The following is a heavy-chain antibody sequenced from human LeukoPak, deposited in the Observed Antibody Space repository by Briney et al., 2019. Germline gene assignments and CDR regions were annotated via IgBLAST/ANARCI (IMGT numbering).Heavy chain of an antibody. CDR1: GFTFSNYA. J-gene: IGHJ4*02. Sequence: GGSLRLSCAASGFTFSNYAMSWVRQAPGKGLEWVSVISGSGGYTNYADSVKGRFTISRDNSKNTLYLQMNSLRAEDTAVYYCTKAGSANYFDYWGQGTLVTVSS. V-gene: IGHV3-23*01. CDR2: ISGSGGYT. CDR3: TKAGSANYFDY.